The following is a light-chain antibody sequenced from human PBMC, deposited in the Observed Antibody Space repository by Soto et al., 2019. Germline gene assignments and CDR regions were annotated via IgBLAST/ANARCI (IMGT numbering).Light chain of an antibody. CDR1: SSDVGIYNY. Sequence: QSALAQPASVSGSAGQSTAISCTGSSSDVGIYNYVSWYQQHPGKVPKLIIYEVSNRPSGVSNRFSGSKSGNTTSLTISGLQAEDEADYYCSSYTTSSTRVFGTGTKVTVL. V-gene: IGLV2-14*01. J-gene: IGLJ1*01. CDR2: EVS. CDR3: SSYTTSSTRV.